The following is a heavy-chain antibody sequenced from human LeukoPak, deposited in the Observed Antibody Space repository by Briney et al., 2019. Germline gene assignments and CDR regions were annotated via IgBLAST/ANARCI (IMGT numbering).Heavy chain of an antibody. J-gene: IGHJ4*02. D-gene: IGHD6-19*01. CDR3: ARGGSSGWGGIVY. CDR2: IIPILGIA. CDR1: GGTFSSYA. V-gene: IGHV1-69*04. Sequence: SVKVSCKASGGTFSSYAISWVRQAPGQGLEWMGRIIPILGIANYAQKFQGRVTITADKSTSTAYMELSSLRSEDTAVYYCARGGSSGWGGIVYWGQGTLVTVSS.